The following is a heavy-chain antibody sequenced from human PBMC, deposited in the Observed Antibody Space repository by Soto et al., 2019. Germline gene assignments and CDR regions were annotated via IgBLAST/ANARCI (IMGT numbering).Heavy chain of an antibody. V-gene: IGHV1-24*01. D-gene: IGHD1-26*01. CDR2: FYPEEGNT. J-gene: IGHJ4*02. Sequence: QVQLVQSGAEVKKPGASVKVSCKVSGYTLSELFVHWVRQAPGKGLEWLGGFYPEEGNTIYAKNFRGRVTMTDYTTTDTAHIEMSILRSDDTAVYYCATGFPQWELLQYWGQGTLLTVSS. CDR3: ATGFPQWELLQY. CDR1: GYTLSELF.